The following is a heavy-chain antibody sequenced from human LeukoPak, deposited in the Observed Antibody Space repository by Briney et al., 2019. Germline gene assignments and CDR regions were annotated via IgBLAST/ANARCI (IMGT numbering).Heavy chain of an antibody. CDR3: ARDKRGYNWNDGGYYYYYMDV. CDR1: GFTFSSYW. V-gene: IGHV3-7*01. CDR2: IKQDGSEK. J-gene: IGHJ6*03. D-gene: IGHD1-20*01. Sequence: PGGSLRLSCAASGFTFSSYWMSWVRQAPGKGLEWVANIKQDGSEKYYVDSVKGRFTISRDNAKNSLYLQMNSLRAEDTAVYYCARDKRGYNWNDGGYYYYYMDVWGKGTTVTVSS.